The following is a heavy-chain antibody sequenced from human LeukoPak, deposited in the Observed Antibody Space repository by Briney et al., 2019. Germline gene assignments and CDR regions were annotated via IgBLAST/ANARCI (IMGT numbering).Heavy chain of an antibody. V-gene: IGHV4-59*01. CDR3: ARVPGYDILTGYLFDY. J-gene: IGHJ4*02. CDR1: GGSINSYY. Sequence: SETLSLTCTVSGGSINSYYWSWIRQPPGKGLEWIGYIYCSGSTNYNPSLKSRVTISVDTSKNQFSLKLSSVTAADTAVYYCARVPGYDILTGYLFDYWGQGTLVTVSS. CDR2: IYCSGST. D-gene: IGHD3-9*01.